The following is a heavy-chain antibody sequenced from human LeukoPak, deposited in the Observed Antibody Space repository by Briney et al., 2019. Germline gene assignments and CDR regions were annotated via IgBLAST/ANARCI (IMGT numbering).Heavy chain of an antibody. Sequence: SETLSLTCTVSGGSISGSDFYWTWIRQPPGKALEWVGYVYFGDVTDYTPSLKSRASISLDTSKNQFSLRLSSVTAADTAIYYCATYDYGEEDAFDIWGQGTMVTVSS. CDR1: GGSISGSDFY. CDR2: VYFGDVT. D-gene: IGHD4-17*01. V-gene: IGHV4-30-4*08. J-gene: IGHJ3*02. CDR3: ATYDYGEEDAFDI.